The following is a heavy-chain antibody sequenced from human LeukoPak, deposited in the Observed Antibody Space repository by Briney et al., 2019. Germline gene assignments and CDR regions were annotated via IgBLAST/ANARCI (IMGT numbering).Heavy chain of an antibody. V-gene: IGHV4-39*07. J-gene: IGHJ4*02. Sequence: SETLSLTCTVSGGSISSTSYYWGWIRQPPGKGLEWIGSIYYSGNTYYNPSLKSRVTISVDTFKNQFSLKLSSVTAADTAVYYCAREEAEYYNILTGPFDYWGQGTLVTVSS. CDR1: GGSISSTSYY. CDR2: IYYSGNT. D-gene: IGHD3-9*01. CDR3: AREEAEYYNILTGPFDY.